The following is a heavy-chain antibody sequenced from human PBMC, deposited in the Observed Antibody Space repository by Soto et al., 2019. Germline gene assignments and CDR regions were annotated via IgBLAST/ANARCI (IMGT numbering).Heavy chain of an antibody. CDR2: INPIFGTA. Sequence: QVQLVQSGAEVKKPGSSVKVSCKASGGTFSSYAISRVRQAPGQGLEWMGGINPIFGTANYAQKFQGRVTITADETTSTAYMELSSLRSEDTAVYYCARSYSGYDYYYYGMDVWGQGTTVTVSS. CDR1: GGTFSSYA. CDR3: ARSYSGYDYYYYGMDV. D-gene: IGHD5-12*01. J-gene: IGHJ6*02. V-gene: IGHV1-69*12.